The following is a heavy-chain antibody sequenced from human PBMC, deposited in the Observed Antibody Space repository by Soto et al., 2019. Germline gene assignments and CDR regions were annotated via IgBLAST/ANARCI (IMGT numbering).Heavy chain of an antibody. CDR2: ISYDGSNK. Sequence: GGSLRLSCAASGFTFSSYAMHWVRQAPGKGLEWVAVISYDGSNKYYADSVKGRFTISRDNSKNTLYLQMNSLRAEDTAVYYCARSQYNWNHTAFDYWGQGTLVTVSS. J-gene: IGHJ4*02. V-gene: IGHV3-30-3*01. CDR1: GFTFSSYA. CDR3: ARSQYNWNHTAFDY. D-gene: IGHD1-20*01.